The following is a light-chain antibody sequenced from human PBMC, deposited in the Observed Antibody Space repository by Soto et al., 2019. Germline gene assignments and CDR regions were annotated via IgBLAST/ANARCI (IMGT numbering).Light chain of an antibody. CDR2: DVS. V-gene: IGLV2-11*01. J-gene: IGLJ1*01. CDR1: SSDVGGYNY. CDR3: CSYAGRYPEV. Sequence: QSALTQPRSVSGSPGQSVTISCTGTSSDVGGYNYVSWYQQHPGKAPKLMIYDVSKRPSGVPDRFSGSKSGNTASLTISGLQAEDEADYYRCSYAGRYPEVFGTGTKLTVL.